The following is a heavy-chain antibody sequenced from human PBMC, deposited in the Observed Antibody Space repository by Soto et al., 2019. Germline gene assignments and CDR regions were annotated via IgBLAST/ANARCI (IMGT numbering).Heavy chain of an antibody. J-gene: IGHJ5*02. V-gene: IGHV1-69*13. Sequence: SVKVSCKASGGIFSSYAISWVRQAPGQGLEWMGGIIPIFGTANYAQKFRGRVTITADESTSTAYMELSSLRSEDTAVYYCARKGDYSNGWFDTWGQGTLVTVSS. CDR3: ARKGDYSNGWFDT. CDR2: IIPIFGTA. CDR1: GGIFSSYA. D-gene: IGHD4-4*01.